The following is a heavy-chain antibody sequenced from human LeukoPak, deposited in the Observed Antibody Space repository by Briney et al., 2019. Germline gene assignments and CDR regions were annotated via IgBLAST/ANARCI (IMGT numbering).Heavy chain of an antibody. V-gene: IGHV4-39*01. CDR1: GGSISSSTYY. CDR2: IYYSGST. CDR3: ARLPAGMVVGAAWFDP. D-gene: IGHD2-15*01. J-gene: IGHJ5*02. Sequence: PSETLSLTCTVSGGSISSSTYYWGWIRQPPGRGLEWIGSIYYSGSTYYNPSLKSRVTISVHTSKNQFSLRLNSVTAADTAVYYCARLPAGMVVGAAWFDPWGQGTLVTVSS.